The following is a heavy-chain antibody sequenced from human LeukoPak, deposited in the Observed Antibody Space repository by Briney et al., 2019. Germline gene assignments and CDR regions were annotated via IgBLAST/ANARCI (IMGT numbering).Heavy chain of an antibody. CDR3: ARDHPPGDY. CDR1: GFTVSSNY. V-gene: IGHV3-53*01. J-gene: IGHJ4*02. Sequence: PGGSLRLSCAASGFTVSSNYMSWVRQAPGKGLEWVSVIYSGSSTYYADSVMGRFTISRDNSNTLYLQMNSLRAEDTAVYYCARDHPPGDYWGQGTLVTVSS. CDR2: IYSGSST.